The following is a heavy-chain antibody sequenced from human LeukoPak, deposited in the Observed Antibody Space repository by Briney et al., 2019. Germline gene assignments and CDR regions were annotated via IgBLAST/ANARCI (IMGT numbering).Heavy chain of an antibody. Sequence: PSETLSLTCAVPGGSISSNNWWSWVRQPPGKGLEWIGEIYHSGNANYNPSLKTRVTMSVDKSKNQFSLILSSVTAADTAVYYCARDVGARLSGFWGQGTLVTVSS. CDR2: IYHSGNA. J-gene: IGHJ4*02. V-gene: IGHV4-4*02. D-gene: IGHD6-6*01. CDR1: GGSISSNNW. CDR3: ARDVGARLSGF.